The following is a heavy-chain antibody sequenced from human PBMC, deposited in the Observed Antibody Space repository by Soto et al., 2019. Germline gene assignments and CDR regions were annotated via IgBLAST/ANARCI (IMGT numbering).Heavy chain of an antibody. CDR2: IYSNGDT. Sequence: SETLSLTXSVSSDSMNSGGYYWSWIRQHPGKGLEWIGYIYSNGDTYYNPSLKSRVTISVDTSKNQFSLNLTSVTAADTAVYYCARRGGSSSGYYYYAMDVWGQGTTVTVSS. V-gene: IGHV4-31*02. J-gene: IGHJ6*02. D-gene: IGHD6-6*01. CDR1: SDSMNSGGYY. CDR3: ARRGGSSSGYYYYAMDV.